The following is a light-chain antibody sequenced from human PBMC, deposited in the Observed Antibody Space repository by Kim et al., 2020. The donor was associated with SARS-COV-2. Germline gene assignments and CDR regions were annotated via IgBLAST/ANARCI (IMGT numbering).Light chain of an antibody. CDR1: QSISNF. CDR3: QQSYTTPRS. J-gene: IGKJ2*04. CDR2: RAS. Sequence: DIQMTQSPSSLSASVGDRVTITCRASQSISNFLNWYQQKPGKAPKLLIYRASSLQSGVPSRFSGSGSGTEFTLTISSLQFEDFATYYCQQSYTTPRSFCQETML. V-gene: IGKV1-39*01.